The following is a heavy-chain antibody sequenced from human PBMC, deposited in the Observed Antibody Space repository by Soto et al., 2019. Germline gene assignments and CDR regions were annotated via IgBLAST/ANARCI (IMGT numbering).Heavy chain of an antibody. CDR1: GFTFSSYA. CDR2: ISYDGSNK. CDR3: ARGGRLLHVLLWFGELQIDY. V-gene: IGHV3-30-3*01. D-gene: IGHD3-10*01. Sequence: QVQLVESGGGVVQPGRSLRLSCAASGFTFSSYAMHWVRQAPGKGLEWVAVISYDGSNKYYADSVKGRFTISRDNSKNTLYLQMNSLRAEDTAVYYCARGGRLLHVLLWFGELQIDYWGQGTLVTVSS. J-gene: IGHJ4*02.